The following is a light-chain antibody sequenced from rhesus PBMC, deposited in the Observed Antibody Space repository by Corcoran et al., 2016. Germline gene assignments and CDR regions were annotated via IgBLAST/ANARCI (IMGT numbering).Light chain of an antibody. Sequence: DIQMTQSPSSLSASVGDRVTITCRASQTIRSYLAWYQQKPGKVPKLLIYDASRLQSGVPSRFSGSGSWTDYTLTSRSLQPEDFATYYCQQGYNTPPYSFGQGTKVEIK. CDR1: QTIRSY. CDR2: DAS. V-gene: IGKV1S8*01. CDR3: QQGYNTPPYS. J-gene: IGKJ2*01.